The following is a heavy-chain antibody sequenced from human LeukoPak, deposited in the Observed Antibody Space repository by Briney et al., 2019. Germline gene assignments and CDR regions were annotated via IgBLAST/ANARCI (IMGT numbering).Heavy chain of an antibody. CDR3: SKEVPSSYSFDY. D-gene: IGHD6-6*01. Sequence: GASVRVSCKASGYSFRSYFMHWVRQAPGQGLEGVGIIKPSGATENTQKFQGRGTLTGDKSATTVYMELSSLRSEDTAVYYCSKEVPSSYSFDYWGQGTPVTVSS. J-gene: IGHJ4*02. V-gene: IGHV1-46*01. CDR1: GYSFRSYF. CDR2: IKPSGAT.